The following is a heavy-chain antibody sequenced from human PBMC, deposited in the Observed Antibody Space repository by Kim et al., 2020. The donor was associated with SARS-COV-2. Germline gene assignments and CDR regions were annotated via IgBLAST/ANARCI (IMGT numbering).Heavy chain of an antibody. CDR3: ARDWSGF. Sequence: YNGHTNYAQKLQGRVTMTTDTSTSTAYMELRSLRSDDTAVYYCARDWSGFWGQGTMVTVSS. J-gene: IGHJ3*01. D-gene: IGHD3-3*01. V-gene: IGHV1-18*01. CDR2: YNGHT.